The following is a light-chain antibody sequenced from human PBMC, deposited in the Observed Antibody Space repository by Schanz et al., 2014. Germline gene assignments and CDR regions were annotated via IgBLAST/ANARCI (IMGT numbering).Light chain of an antibody. V-gene: IGKV3-11*01. CDR3: QHYDSAPLT. CDR1: QSVSSY. J-gene: IGKJ4*01. CDR2: DAS. Sequence: EIVLTQSPATLSLSPGERATLSCRASQSVSSYLAWFQQKPGQAPRILIYDASNRATGIPDRFSGSGSGTDFTLTISRLEPEDCAVYYCQHYDSAPLTFGGGTRVEIK.